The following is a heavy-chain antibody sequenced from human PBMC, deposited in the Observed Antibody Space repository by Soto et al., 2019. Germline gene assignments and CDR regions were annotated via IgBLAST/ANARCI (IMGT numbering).Heavy chain of an antibody. Sequence: HPGGSLRLSCAASGFSFSSYWMHWVRQAPGKGLVWVSRNSDGTRTTYADSVKGRFTISRDNAKNTLYLQMNSLRAVDSAVYYCATVATGSYNWFDPWGQGTRVTVSS. D-gene: IGHD1-26*01. CDR1: GFSFSSYW. CDR3: ATVATGSYNWFDP. V-gene: IGHV3-74*01. J-gene: IGHJ5*02. CDR2: NSDGTRT.